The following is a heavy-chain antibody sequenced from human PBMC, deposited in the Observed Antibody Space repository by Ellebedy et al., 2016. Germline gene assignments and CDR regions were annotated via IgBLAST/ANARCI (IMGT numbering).Heavy chain of an antibody. CDR2: FDPEDGET. CDR3: ATIKYYDSSGYYFESRRYFDY. V-gene: IGHV1-24*01. J-gene: IGHJ4*02. D-gene: IGHD3-22*01. CDR1: GYTLTELS. Sequence: ASVKVSXXVSGYTLTELSMHWVRQAPGKGLEWMGGFDPEDGETIYAQKFQGRVTMTEDTSTDTAYMELSSLRSEDTAVYYCATIKYYDSSGYYFESRRYFDYWGQGTLVTVSS.